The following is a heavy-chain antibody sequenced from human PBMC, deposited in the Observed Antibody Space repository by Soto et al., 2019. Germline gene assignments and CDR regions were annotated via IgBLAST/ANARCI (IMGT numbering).Heavy chain of an antibody. J-gene: IGHJ4*02. D-gene: IGHD6-19*01. CDR3: AKDPGEGAVAVPYYFDY. CDR1: GFTVSSYG. Sequence: EVQLSESGGGLVQPGGSLRLSCAASGFTVSSYGMSWVRQAPGKGLEWVSGISGSGGSTHYADSVKGRFIISRDNSKNTLYLQMNSLRAEDTAVFYCAKDPGEGAVAVPYYFDYWGQGTLVTVSS. V-gene: IGHV3-23*01. CDR2: ISGSGGST.